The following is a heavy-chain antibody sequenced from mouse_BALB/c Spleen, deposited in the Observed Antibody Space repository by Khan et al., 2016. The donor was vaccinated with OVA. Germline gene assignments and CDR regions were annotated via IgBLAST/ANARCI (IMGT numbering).Heavy chain of an antibody. Sequence: EVQLQEAGPGLVNPSQTVTLTCTVTGISITTGSSRWSWIRQFPEHKLEWLWSLYYSGTTTNNLSLTSGTTITGDTSNNPFFLEVNSLTAEDTDTYYCARDLHYWGQGTTLTVSS. CDR2: LYYSGTT. J-gene: IGHJ2*01. V-gene: IGHV3-5*02. D-gene: IGHD2-1*01. CDR1: GISITTGSSR. CDR3: ARDLHY.